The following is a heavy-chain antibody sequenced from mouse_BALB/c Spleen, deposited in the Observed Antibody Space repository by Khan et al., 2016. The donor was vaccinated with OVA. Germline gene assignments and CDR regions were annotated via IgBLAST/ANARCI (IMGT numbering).Heavy chain of an antibody. J-gene: IGHJ3*01. CDR2: ISDGGRYT. V-gene: IGHV5-4*02. CDR3: ARGDYGDPFAY. Sequence: EVELVESGGGLVKPGGSLKLSCAASGFTFSDYYMYWVRQTPEKRLEWVATISDGGRYTYYPDSVKGRFTISRDDAKNNLYLQMSSLKSEDTAMYYCARGDYGDPFAYWGQGTLVTVSA. D-gene: IGHD2-13*01. CDR1: GFTFSDYY.